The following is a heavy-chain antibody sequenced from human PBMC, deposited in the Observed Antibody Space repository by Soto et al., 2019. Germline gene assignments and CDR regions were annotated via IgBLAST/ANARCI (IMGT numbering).Heavy chain of an antibody. CDR2: ISYDGSNK. V-gene: IGHV3-30*03. D-gene: IGHD2-21*02. J-gene: IGHJ4*02. CDR3: ARGIPLVRCGGDCYDFDY. CDR1: GFTFSSYG. Sequence: GGSLRLSCAASGFTFSSYGMHWVRQAPGKGLEWVAVISYDGSNKYYADSVKGRFTISRDNSKNTLYLQMNSLRAEDTAVYYCARGIPLVRCGGDCYDFDYWGQGTLVTVSS.